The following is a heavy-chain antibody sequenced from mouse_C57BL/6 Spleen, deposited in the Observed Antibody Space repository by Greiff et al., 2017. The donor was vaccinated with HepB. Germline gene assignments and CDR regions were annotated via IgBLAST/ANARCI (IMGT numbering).Heavy chain of an antibody. J-gene: IGHJ2*01. D-gene: IGHD2-2*01. CDR2: IDPSDSYT. CDR3: ARRDWFFDY. V-gene: IGHV1-50*01. Sequence: QVQLQQPGAELVKPGASVKLSCKASGYTFTSYWMQWVKQRPGQGLEWIGEIDPSDSYTNYNQKFKGKATLTVDTSSSTAYMQLSSLTSEDSAVYYCARRDWFFDYWGQGTTLTVSS. CDR1: GYTFTSYW.